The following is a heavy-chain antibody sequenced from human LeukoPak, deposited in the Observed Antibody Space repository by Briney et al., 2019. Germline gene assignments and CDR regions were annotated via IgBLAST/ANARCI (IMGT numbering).Heavy chain of an antibody. CDR1: GGSFSGYY. V-gene: IGHV4-34*01. CDR2: IDHSGST. D-gene: IGHD3-16*01. CDR3: ARRGGVDY. J-gene: IGHJ4*02. Sequence: SETLSLTCAVYGGSFSGYYWSWIRQPPGKGLEWIGEIDHSGSTNYNPSLKSRVTISVDTSKSQFSLNLISVTAADTAVYYCARRGGVDYWGQGTLVTVSS.